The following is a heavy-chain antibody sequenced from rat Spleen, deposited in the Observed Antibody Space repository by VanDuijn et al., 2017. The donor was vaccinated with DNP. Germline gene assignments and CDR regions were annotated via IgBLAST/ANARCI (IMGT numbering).Heavy chain of an antibody. CDR3: AKPDY. V-gene: IGHV5S10*01. CDR1: GFTFGDYN. J-gene: IGHJ2*01. Sequence: EVQLVKSGGGIVQPGRSLKLSCAASGFTFGDYNMAWVRQAPNKGLEWVATIIYDGIRTYYRDSVKGRFTISRDNAKSTLYLQVDSLRSEDTATYYCAKPDYWGQGVMVTVSS. CDR2: IIYDGIRT.